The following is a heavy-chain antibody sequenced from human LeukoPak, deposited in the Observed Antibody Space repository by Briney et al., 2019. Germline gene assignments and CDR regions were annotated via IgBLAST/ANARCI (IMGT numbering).Heavy chain of an antibody. CDR1: DFTFSGST. CDR3: TIHYDSGGYRFDY. V-gene: IGHV3-73*01. CDR2: IRNKRNNYAT. J-gene: IGHJ4*02. Sequence: PGGSLRLSCAASDFTFSGSTMHWVLQASGKGLEWVGRIRNKRNNYATAYGESVKGRFTISRDDSKNTAYLQMNSLKTEDTAVYYCTIHYDSGGYRFDYWGQGTLVTVSS. D-gene: IGHD3-22*01.